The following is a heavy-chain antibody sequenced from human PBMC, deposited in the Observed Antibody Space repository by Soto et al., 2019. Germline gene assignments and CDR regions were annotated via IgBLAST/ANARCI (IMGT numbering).Heavy chain of an antibody. V-gene: IGHV1-8*01. CDR3: ARNRGLTKTRYCSGGGCYSPPPY. D-gene: IGHD2-15*01. J-gene: IGHJ4*02. Sequence: ASVKVSCKASGYTFTSYDINWVRQATGQGLEWMGWMNPNSGNTGYAQKFQGRVTMTRNTSISTAYMELSSLRSEDTAVYYCARNRGLTKTRYCSGGGCYSPPPYWGQGTLVTVSS. CDR1: GYTFTSYD. CDR2: MNPNSGNT.